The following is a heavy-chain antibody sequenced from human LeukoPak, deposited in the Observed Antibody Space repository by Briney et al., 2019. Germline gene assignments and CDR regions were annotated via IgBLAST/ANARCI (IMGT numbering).Heavy chain of an antibody. Sequence: PGGSLRLSCAASGFTFSNSAMDWVRQVPGKGLEWVSSIDYDSSHIYYAASVRGRFTISRDNARNSVYLQMNSLRVEDTAVYYCARDPLRYLRVGHYDYWGQGTLVAVSS. J-gene: IGHJ4*02. CDR2: IDYDSSHI. CDR1: GFTFSNSA. D-gene: IGHD3-9*01. V-gene: IGHV3-21*01. CDR3: ARDPLRYLRVGHYDY.